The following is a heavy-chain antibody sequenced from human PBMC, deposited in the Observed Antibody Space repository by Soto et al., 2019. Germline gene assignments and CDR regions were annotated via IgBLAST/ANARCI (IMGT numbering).Heavy chain of an antibody. J-gene: IGHJ6*02. Sequence: PGGSLRLSCAASGFSFTRFWMRWVRQAPGKGLEWVANIKQDGSEKWYVDSVKGRFTISRDNAKKSLYLQMNSLRAEDTAVYYCASNPHLRDGDYWGEKSNGNGFDVWGQGTTVTVSS. CDR1: GFSFTRFW. V-gene: IGHV3-7*01. D-gene: IGHD3-16*01. CDR2: IKQDGSEK. CDR3: ASNPHLRDGDYWGEKSNGNGFDV.